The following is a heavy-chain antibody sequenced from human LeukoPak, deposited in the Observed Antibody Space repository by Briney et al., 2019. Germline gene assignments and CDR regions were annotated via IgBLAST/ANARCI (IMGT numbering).Heavy chain of an antibody. CDR3: ARDGDGDGYKFDY. J-gene: IGHJ4*02. D-gene: IGHD5-24*01. Sequence: PGGSLRLSCAASGFTFSSYEMNWVRQAPGKGLEWVSYISSSGSTIYYADSVKVRFTISRDNAKNSLYLQMNSLRAEDTAVYYCARDGDGDGYKFDYWGQGTLVTVSS. V-gene: IGHV3-48*03. CDR2: ISSSGSTI. CDR1: GFTFSSYE.